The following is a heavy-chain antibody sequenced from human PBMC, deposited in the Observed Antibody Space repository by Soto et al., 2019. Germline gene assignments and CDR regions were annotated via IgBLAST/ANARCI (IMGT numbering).Heavy chain of an antibody. D-gene: IGHD3-9*01. CDR2: ISGSGGST. Sequence: EVQLLESGGGLVQPGGSLRLSCAASGFTFSSYAMSWVRQAPGKGLEWVSAISGSGGSTYYADSVKGRFTISRDNSKNTLYLQMNSLRAEDTAVYYCAKDVLLRYYDILTGYDNWFDPWGQGTLVTVSS. CDR1: GFTFSSYA. J-gene: IGHJ5*02. CDR3: AKDVLLRYYDILTGYDNWFDP. V-gene: IGHV3-23*01.